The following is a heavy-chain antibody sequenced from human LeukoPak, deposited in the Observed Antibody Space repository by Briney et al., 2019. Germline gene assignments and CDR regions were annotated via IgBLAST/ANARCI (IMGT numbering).Heavy chain of an antibody. Sequence: GGSLRLSCAASGFSFSSNAMSWVRQTPGKGLEWVSSISSSSSYIYYADSVKGRFTISRDNAKNSLYLQMNSLRDEDTAIYYCARDSDDGDPGAYWGQGTLVTVSS. V-gene: IGHV3-21*01. D-gene: IGHD4-17*01. CDR3: ARDSDDGDPGAY. J-gene: IGHJ4*02. CDR2: ISSSSSYI. CDR1: GFSFSSNA.